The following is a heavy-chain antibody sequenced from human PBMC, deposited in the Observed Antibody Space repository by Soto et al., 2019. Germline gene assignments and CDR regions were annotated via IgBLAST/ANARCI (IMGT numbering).Heavy chain of an antibody. Sequence: PGGSLRLSCAASGFTFSGSAMHWVRQASGKGLEWVGRIRSKANSYATAYAASEKGRFTISRDDSKNTAYLQMNSLKTEDTAVYYCTSADYGDYAAFDIWGQGTMVTVSS. CDR3: TSADYGDYAAFDI. CDR2: IRSKANSYAT. D-gene: IGHD4-17*01. V-gene: IGHV3-73*01. CDR1: GFTFSGSA. J-gene: IGHJ3*02.